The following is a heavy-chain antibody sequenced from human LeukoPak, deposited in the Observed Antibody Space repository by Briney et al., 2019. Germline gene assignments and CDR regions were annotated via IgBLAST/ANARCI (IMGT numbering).Heavy chain of an antibody. V-gene: IGHV1-3*01. J-gene: IGHJ4*02. Sequence: ASVKVSCKASGYTFTSYAMHWVRQAPGQRLEWMGWINAGNGNTKYSQKFQGRVTITADESTSTAYMELSSLRSEDTAVYYCAARDFTQDYYFDYWAREPWSPSPQ. D-gene: IGHD3/OR15-3a*01. CDR3: AARDFTQDYYFDY. CDR1: GYTFTSYA. CDR2: INAGNGNT.